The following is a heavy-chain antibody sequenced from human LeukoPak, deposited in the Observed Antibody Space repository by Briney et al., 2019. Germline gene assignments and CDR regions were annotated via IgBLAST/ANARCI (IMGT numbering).Heavy chain of an antibody. V-gene: IGHV4-59*01. Sequence: SETLSLTCTVSGGSISSYYWSWIRQPPGKGLEWIGYIYYSGSTNYNPSLKSRVTISVDTSKNQFSLKLSSVTAADTAVYYCARGATPYYYYYMDVWGKGTTDTVSS. CDR3: ARGATPYYYYYMDV. D-gene: IGHD1-26*01. J-gene: IGHJ6*03. CDR1: GGSISSYY. CDR2: IYYSGST.